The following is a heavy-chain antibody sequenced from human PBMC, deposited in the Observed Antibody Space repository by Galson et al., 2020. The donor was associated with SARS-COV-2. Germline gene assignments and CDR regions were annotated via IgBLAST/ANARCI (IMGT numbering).Heavy chain of an antibody. V-gene: IGHV1-18*01. CDR1: GYTFRNFG. CDR3: AREGVTYYYESSAYYYYYGMDV. Sequence: ASVKVSCKASGYTFRNFGISWVRQAPGQGLEWMGWISGHNGKTNYAQKLQDKITMTTDTSTNTAYMELRSLRSDDTAVYYCAREGVTYYYESSAYYYYYGMDVWGQGTTVTVSS. D-gene: IGHD3-22*01. CDR2: ISGHNGKT. J-gene: IGHJ6*02.